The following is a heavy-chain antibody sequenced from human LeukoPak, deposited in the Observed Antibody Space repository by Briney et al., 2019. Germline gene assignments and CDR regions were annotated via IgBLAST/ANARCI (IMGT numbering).Heavy chain of an antibody. CDR2: IGGSGGGT. CDR3: AKGADGSAYYFFDY. D-gene: IGHD3-22*01. J-gene: IGHJ4*02. V-gene: IGHV3-23*01. CDR1: GFSFYNYA. Sequence: GGSLRLSCAASGFSFYNYALNWVRQAPGKGLERGSVIGGSGGGTYYADSVKGRFTIFRDSSKNTLYLQMNNLRAEDTAVYYCAKGADGSAYYFFDYWGQGALVTVSS.